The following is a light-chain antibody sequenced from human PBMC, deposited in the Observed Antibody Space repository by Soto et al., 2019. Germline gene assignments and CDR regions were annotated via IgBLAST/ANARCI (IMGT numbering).Light chain of an antibody. V-gene: IGLV4-60*02. CDR3: ETWDSNTRV. J-gene: IGLJ2*01. Sequence: QLVLTQSSSASASLGSSVKLTCTLSSGHSSYIIAWHQQQPGKAPRYLMKLEGRGSYNKGSGVPDRFSGSSSGADRYLTISNLQFEDEADYYCETWDSNTRVFGGGTKVTVL. CDR2: LEGRGSY. CDR1: SGHSSYI.